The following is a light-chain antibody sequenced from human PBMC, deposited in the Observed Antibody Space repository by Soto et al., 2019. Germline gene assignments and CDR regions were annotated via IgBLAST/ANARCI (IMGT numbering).Light chain of an antibody. CDR1: QSVLYTPNNNNY. V-gene: IGKV4-1*01. CDR3: HQYARGPFT. CDR2: WAS. J-gene: IGKJ2*01. Sequence: DIVMTQSPDSLAVSLGERATINCKSSQSVLYTPNNNNYLAWFQQKPGQPPKLLIYWASNRESGAPDRFSGSGSGTDFTLTISSWQAEGVAVYYCHQYARGPFTFGQGTKLEVK.